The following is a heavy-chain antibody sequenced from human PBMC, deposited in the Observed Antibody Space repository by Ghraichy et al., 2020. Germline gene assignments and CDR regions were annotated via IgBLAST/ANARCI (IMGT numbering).Heavy chain of an antibody. CDR1: GFTFTDHY. Sequence: GGSLRLSCAASGFTFTDHYMDWVRQAPGKGLEWVGRARNKANSYTTEYAASVRGRFTISRDDSENSLYLQMNSLKTEDTAVYYCARGGYFDILTGYYHGNAFDIWGQGTMVTVSS. CDR3: ARGGYFDILTGYYHGNAFDI. D-gene: IGHD3-9*01. CDR2: ARNKANSYTT. V-gene: IGHV3-72*01. J-gene: IGHJ3*02.